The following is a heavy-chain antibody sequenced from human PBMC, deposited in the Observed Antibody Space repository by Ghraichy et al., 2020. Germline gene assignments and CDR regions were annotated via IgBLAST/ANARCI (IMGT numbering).Heavy chain of an antibody. CDR2: INPNSGGT. V-gene: IGHV1-2*02. Sequence: ASVKVSCKASGYTFTGYYMHWVRQAPGQGLEWMGWINPNSGGTNYAQKFQGRVTMTRDTSSSTAYMELSRLRSDDTAVYYCARDMVRGVIGDYYYYGMDVLGQGTTVTLSS. D-gene: IGHD3-10*01. CDR1: GYTFTGYY. CDR3: ARDMVRGVIGDYYYYGMDV. J-gene: IGHJ6*02.